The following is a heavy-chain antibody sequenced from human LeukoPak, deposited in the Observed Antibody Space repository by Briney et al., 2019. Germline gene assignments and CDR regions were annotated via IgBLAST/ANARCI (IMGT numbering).Heavy chain of an antibody. CDR3: ARGTVTTWGGFDP. J-gene: IGHJ5*02. Sequence: PSETLSLTCAVSGGSISSGGYSWSWLRQPPGKGLEWIGYIYHSGCTSYNPSLKSRVTISVDGSKNQFSRKRSPVTAADTAVYYCARGTVTTWGGFDPWGQGTLVTVSS. D-gene: IGHD4-11*01. CDR1: GGSISSGGYS. V-gene: IGHV4-30-2*01. CDR2: IYHSGCT.